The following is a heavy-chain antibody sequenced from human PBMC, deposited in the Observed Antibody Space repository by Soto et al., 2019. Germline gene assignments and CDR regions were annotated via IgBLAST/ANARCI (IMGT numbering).Heavy chain of an antibody. CDR3: AKPDRRDTAMAYFDY. CDR1: GSSISSSNW. D-gene: IGHD5-18*01. Sequence: SETLSLTCAVSGSSISSSNWWSWVRQPPGKGLEWIGEIYHSGSTNYNPSLKSRVTISVDKSKNQFSLKLSSVTAEDTAVYYCAKPDRRDTAMAYFDYWGQGTLVTVSS. V-gene: IGHV4-4*02. CDR2: IYHSGST. J-gene: IGHJ4*02.